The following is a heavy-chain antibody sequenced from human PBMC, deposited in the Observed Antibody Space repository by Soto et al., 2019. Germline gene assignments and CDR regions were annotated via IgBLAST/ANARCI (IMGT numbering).Heavy chain of an antibody. V-gene: IGHV5-51*01. CDR3: ARPDYGDYAHFDY. CDR1: GYSFTKYW. Sequence: GESLKISCKGSGYSFTKYWIGWVRQMPGKGLEWMAIIYPDESDTKYSPSFQGQVTISADKSISTAYLQWSSLKASDTAMYYCARPDYGDYAHFDYWGQGTLVTVSS. CDR2: IYPDESDT. J-gene: IGHJ4*02. D-gene: IGHD4-17*01.